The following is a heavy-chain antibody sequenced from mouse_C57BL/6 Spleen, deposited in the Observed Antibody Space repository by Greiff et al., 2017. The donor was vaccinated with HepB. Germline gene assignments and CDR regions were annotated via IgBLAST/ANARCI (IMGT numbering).Heavy chain of an antibody. CDR3: AREEIYDGYPWFAY. CDR2: IHPNSGST. J-gene: IGHJ3*01. V-gene: IGHV1-64*01. CDR1: GYTFTSYW. Sequence: QVQLQQPGAELVKPGASVKLSCKASGYTFTSYWMHWVKQRPGQGLEWIGMIHPNSGSTNYNEKFKSKATLTVDKSSSTAYMQLSSLTSEDSAVYYCAREEIYDGYPWFAYWGQGTLVTVSA. D-gene: IGHD2-3*01.